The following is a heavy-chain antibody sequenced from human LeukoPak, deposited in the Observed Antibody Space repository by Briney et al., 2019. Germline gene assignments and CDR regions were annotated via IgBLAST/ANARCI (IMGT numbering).Heavy chain of an antibody. CDR3: ARVSGVIVVVPAATGEYWFDP. D-gene: IGHD2-2*01. CDR1: GYTFTGYY. CDR2: INPNSGGT. J-gene: IGHJ5*02. V-gene: IGHV1-2*02. Sequence: ASVKVSCKASGYTFTGYYMHWVRQAPGQGLEWMGWINPNSGGTNYAQKFQGRVTMTRDTSISTAYMELSRLRSDDTAVYYCARVSGVIVVVPAATGEYWFDPWGQGTLVTVSS.